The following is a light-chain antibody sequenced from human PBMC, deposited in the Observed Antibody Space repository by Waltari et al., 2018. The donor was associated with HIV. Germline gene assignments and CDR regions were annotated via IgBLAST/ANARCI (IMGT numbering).Light chain of an antibody. J-gene: IGLJ3*02. CDR2: RDT. V-gene: IGLV3-27*01. CDR1: VLAKKY. Sequence: ARITCSGDVLAKKYTRWFQQKPGQAPLVVIYRDTERPSGIPDRFSGSSSGTTVTLTISGAQAEDEADYYCYSAADNNRWVFGGGTKVTVL. CDR3: YSAADNNRWV.